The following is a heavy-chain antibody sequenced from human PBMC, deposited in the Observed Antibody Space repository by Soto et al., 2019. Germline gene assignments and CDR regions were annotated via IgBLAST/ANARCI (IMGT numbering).Heavy chain of an antibody. J-gene: IGHJ4*02. V-gene: IGHV4-59*01. Sequence: SETLSLTCTISSDSINNYYWTWVRQSPGKGLEWIGYLYFSKSTSYNPSLKSRVTISGDASKNQISLRLTSVTAADTAVYYCARNKVLVVTTESYYCFDYWGQGAQVTVSS. CDR3: ARNKVLVVTTESYYCFDY. CDR1: SDSINNYY. D-gene: IGHD5-12*01. CDR2: LYFSKST.